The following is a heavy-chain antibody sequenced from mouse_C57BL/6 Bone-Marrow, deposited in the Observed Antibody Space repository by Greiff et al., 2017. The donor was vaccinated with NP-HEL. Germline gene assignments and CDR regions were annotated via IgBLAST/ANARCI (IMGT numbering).Heavy chain of an antibody. D-gene: IGHD1-1*01. Sequence: VQLQQPGAELVKPGASVKLSCKASGYTFTSYWMQWVKQRPGQGLEWIGEIDPSDSYTNYNQKFKGKATLTVDTSSSTAYMQLSSLTSEDSAVYYCATGYGSSSYWGQGTTLTVSS. CDR1: GYTFTSYW. V-gene: IGHV1-50*01. CDR3: ATGYGSSSY. CDR2: IDPSDSYT. J-gene: IGHJ2*01.